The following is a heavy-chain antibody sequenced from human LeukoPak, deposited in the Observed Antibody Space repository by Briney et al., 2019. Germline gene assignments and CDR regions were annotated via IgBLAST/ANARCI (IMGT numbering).Heavy chain of an antibody. D-gene: IGHD1-26*01. CDR3: ARALNMGATTWTPINNFYYFMDV. CDR1: TGSFSNYY. J-gene: IGHJ6*03. CDR2: INQRGSP. V-gene: IGHV4-34*01. Sequence: PSETLSLTCPVYTGSFSNYYWSWLRQAPGKGLEGIGEINQRGSPNYNPSLKSRVVMSVDTSKNHFSLKVTSVTAADTAVYYCARALNMGATTWTPINNFYYFMDVWDKGTTVTVSS.